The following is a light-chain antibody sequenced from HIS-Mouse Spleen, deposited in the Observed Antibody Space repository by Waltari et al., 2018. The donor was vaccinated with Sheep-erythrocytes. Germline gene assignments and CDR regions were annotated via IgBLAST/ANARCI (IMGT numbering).Light chain of an antibody. V-gene: IGLV3-19*01. CDR3: QSYDSSLSGSV. J-gene: IGLJ3*02. CDR2: GKN. Sequence: SSELTQDPAVSVALGQTVRITCQGDSLRSYYASWYQQKPGQAPVLVIYGKNNRPSGIPDRFSGSSSGNTASLTITGAQAEDEADYYCQSYDSSLSGSVFGGGTKLTVL. CDR1: SLRSYY.